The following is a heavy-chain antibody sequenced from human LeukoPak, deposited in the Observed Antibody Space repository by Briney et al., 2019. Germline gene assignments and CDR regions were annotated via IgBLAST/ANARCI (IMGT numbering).Heavy chain of an antibody. CDR2: IYYSGST. J-gene: IGHJ4*02. V-gene: IGHV4-61*05. CDR3: ASEGNNWNYSGDY. Sequence: SETLSLTCTVSGGSISSSSYYWGWIRRPPGKGLEWIGYIYYSGSTNYNPSLKRRVTISVDTSKNQFSLKLSSVTAADTAVYYCASEGNNWNYSGDYWGQGTLVTVSS. CDR1: GGSISSSSYY. D-gene: IGHD1-7*01.